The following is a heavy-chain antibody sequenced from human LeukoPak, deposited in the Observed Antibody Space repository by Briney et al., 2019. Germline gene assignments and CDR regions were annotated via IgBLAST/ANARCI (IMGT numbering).Heavy chain of an antibody. V-gene: IGHV1-2*02. D-gene: IGHD6-19*01. CDR2: MNPNSGGT. J-gene: IGHJ4*02. Sequence: GASVKVSCKTSGYTFTAYYIHWLRQAPGQVLEWVGWMNPNSGGTKYAQTFQGRVTLARDTSISTAYLELSSLTSDDTAVYFCARQGSNSSGWYPVDDWGQGTLVTVSS. CDR1: GYTFTAYY. CDR3: ARQGSNSSGWYPVDD.